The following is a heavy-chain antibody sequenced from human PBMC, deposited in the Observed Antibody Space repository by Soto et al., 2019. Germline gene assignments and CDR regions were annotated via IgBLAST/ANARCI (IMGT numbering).Heavy chain of an antibody. Sequence: ASVKVSCKTSGYDFTSSGISWVRQAPGQGLEWMGWISTYNGNTNYAQKFQGRVTMTTETSTSTAIMELRSLRSDDTTVYYCARDPGYNYAYYGMDVWGQGTTVTVSS. CDR2: ISTYNGNT. V-gene: IGHV1-18*01. CDR3: ARDPGYNYAYYGMDV. CDR1: GYDFTSSG. D-gene: IGHD5-18*01. J-gene: IGHJ6*02.